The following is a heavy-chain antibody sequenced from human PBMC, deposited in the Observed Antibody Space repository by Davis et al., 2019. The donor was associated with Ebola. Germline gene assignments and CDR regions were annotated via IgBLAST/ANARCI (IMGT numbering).Heavy chain of an antibody. CDR3: ARHTPNSYGSMNYYYGMDV. CDR2: ISQSGST. D-gene: IGHD5-18*01. J-gene: IGHJ6*02. Sequence: SETLSLTCAVSGDSISSSNWWSWVRQPPGKGLEWIGEISQSGSTNYNPSLKSRVTISVDKSKNQFSLKLSSVTAADTAVYYCARHTPNSYGSMNYYYGMDVWGQGTTVTVSS. V-gene: IGHV4-4*02. CDR1: GDSISSSNW.